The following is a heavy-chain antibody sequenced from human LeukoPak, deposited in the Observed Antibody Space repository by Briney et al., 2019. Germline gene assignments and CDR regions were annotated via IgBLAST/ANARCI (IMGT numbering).Heavy chain of an antibody. D-gene: IGHD1-1*01. V-gene: IGHV4-59*12. CDR1: GGSISSYY. CDR2: IYYSGST. J-gene: IGHJ4*02. CDR3: ARDRGKAFDY. Sequence: SETLSLTCTVSGGSISSYYWSWIRQPPGKGLEWIGYIYYSGSTNYNPSLKSRVTISVDTSKNQFSLKLSSVTAADTAVYYCARDRGKAFDYWGQGTLVTVSS.